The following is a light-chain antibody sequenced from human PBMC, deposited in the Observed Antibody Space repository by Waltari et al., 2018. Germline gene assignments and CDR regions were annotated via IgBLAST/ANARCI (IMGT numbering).Light chain of an antibody. J-gene: IGKJ2*01. CDR3: MQALQTPT. Sequence: DIVMTQSPLSLPVTPGEPASISCRSSQSLLHSNGYNYLDWYLQKPGQSPQLLIYLGSNRASGVPDRFSGSGSGTDFTLKISRVEAADVGVYYCMQALQTPTFGQGTKLEI. CDR2: LGS. V-gene: IGKV2-28*01. CDR1: QSLLHSNGYNY.